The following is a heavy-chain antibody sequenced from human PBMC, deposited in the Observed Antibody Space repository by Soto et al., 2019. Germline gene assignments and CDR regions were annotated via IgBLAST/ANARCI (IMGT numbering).Heavy chain of an antibody. J-gene: IGHJ4*02. Sequence: GGSLRLSCAASGFTVSSNYMSWVRQAPGKGLEWVSVIYSGGSTYYADSVKGRFTISRDNSKNTLYLQMNSLRAEDTAVYYCARNRQWLVPDFDYWGQGTLVTVSS. CDR3: ARNRQWLVPDFDY. CDR2: IYSGGST. V-gene: IGHV3-66*01. D-gene: IGHD6-19*01. CDR1: GFTVSSNY.